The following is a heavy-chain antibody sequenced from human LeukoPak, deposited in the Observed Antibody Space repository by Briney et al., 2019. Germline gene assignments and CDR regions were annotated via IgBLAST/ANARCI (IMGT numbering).Heavy chain of an antibody. Sequence: PSETLSLTCTVSGGSISSGGYYWSWIRQPPGKGLEWIGYIYHSGSTYYNPSLKSRVTISVDRSKNQFSLKLSSVTAADTAVYYCARGDSGWSYWGQGTLVIVSS. V-gene: IGHV4-30-2*01. CDR3: ARGDSGWSY. D-gene: IGHD6-19*01. CDR2: IYHSGST. CDR1: GGSISSGGYY. J-gene: IGHJ4*02.